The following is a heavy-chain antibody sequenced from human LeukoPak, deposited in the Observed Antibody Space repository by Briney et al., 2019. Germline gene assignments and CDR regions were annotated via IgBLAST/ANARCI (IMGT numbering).Heavy chain of an antibody. Sequence: GRSLRLSCAASGFTFSSYGMHWVRQAPGKGLEWVAVIWYDGSKKYYADSVKGRFTISRDNSKNTLYLQMNSLRAEDTAVYYCARDLYYDYVWGSYPDYWGQGTLVTVSS. CDR1: GFTFSSYG. D-gene: IGHD3-16*01. J-gene: IGHJ4*02. CDR3: ARDLYYDYVWGSYPDY. CDR2: IWYDGSKK. V-gene: IGHV3-33*01.